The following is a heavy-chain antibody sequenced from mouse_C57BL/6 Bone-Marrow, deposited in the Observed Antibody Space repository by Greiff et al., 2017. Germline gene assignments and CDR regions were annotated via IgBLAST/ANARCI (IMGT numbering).Heavy chain of an antibody. V-gene: IGHV1-72*01. D-gene: IGHD1-1*01. J-gene: IGHJ4*01. CDR2: IDPNSGGT. CDR1: GYTFTSYW. CDR3: AKNYGSSSYYYAMDY. Sequence: QVQLKQPGAELVKPGASVKLSCKASGYTFTSYWMHWVKQRPGRGLECIGRIDPNSGGTKYNEKFKSKATLTVDKPSSTAYMQLSSLTSEDSAVYYCAKNYGSSSYYYAMDYWGQGTSVTVSS.